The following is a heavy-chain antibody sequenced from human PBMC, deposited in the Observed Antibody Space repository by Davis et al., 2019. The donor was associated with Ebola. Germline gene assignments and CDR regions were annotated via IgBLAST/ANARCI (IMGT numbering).Heavy chain of an antibody. CDR2: ISSSSSYI. CDR1: GFTFSSYS. V-gene: IGHV3-21*01. J-gene: IGHJ6*04. CDR3: AKGTALPV. Sequence: GESLKISCAASGFTFSSYSMNWVRQAPGKGLEWVSSISSSSSYIYYADSVKGRFTISRHNSKNTLYLQMNSLRAEDTAVYYCAKGTALPVWGKGTTVTVSS.